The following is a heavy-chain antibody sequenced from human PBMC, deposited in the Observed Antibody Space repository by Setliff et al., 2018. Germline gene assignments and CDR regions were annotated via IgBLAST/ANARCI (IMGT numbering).Heavy chain of an antibody. CDR3: ARAGIAAAPDAFDI. Sequence: ASVKVSCKASGYTFTSYAMHWVRQAPGQRLEWMGWINAGNGNTKYSQKFQGRVTITRDTSASTAYMELSSLRSEDTAVYYCARAGIAAAPDAFDIWGQGTMVTVSS. CDR2: INAGNGNT. D-gene: IGHD6-13*01. J-gene: IGHJ3*02. V-gene: IGHV1-3*01. CDR1: GYTFTSYA.